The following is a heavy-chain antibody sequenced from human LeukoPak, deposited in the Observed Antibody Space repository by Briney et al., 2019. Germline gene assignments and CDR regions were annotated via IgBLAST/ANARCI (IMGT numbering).Heavy chain of an antibody. CDR3: ARDFAREFTIDY. J-gene: IGHJ4*02. CDR2: ISSSSNII. Sequence: TGVSLRLSCAASGFTFSNYNMSWVRQPPGKGLQWVSYISSSSNIIYYADSVKGRFTISRDNAKNSLFLQMNSLRAEDTAVYYCARDFAREFTIDYWGQGTLVTVSS. CDR1: GFTFSNYN. D-gene: IGHD3-10*01. V-gene: IGHV3-48*01.